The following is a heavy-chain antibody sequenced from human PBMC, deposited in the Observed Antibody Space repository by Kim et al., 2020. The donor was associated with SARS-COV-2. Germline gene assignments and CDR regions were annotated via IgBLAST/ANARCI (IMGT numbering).Heavy chain of an antibody. CDR3: AREPAPQYYYGSGSSRDPDEDY. J-gene: IGHJ4*02. D-gene: IGHD3-10*01. Sequence: GGSLRLSCAASGFTFSSYAMHWVRQAPGKGLEWVAVISYDGSNKYYADSVKGRFTISRDNSKNTLYLQMNSLRAEDTAVYYCAREPAPQYYYGSGSSRDPDEDYWGQGTLVTVSS. CDR2: ISYDGSNK. CDR1: GFTFSSYA. V-gene: IGHV3-30-3*01.